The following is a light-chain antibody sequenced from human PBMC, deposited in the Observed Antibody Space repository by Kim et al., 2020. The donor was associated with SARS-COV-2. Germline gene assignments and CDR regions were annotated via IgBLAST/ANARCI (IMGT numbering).Light chain of an antibody. CDR1: QDIANS. Sequence: ASVGDRVTIPCRASQDIANSLAWYQQKPGKVPQVLIYAASTLQSGVPSRFSGSGSGTEFTLTIGGLQTEDVATYYCQKYNSAPWTFGPGTKVDIK. CDR2: AAS. V-gene: IGKV1-27*01. J-gene: IGKJ1*01. CDR3: QKYNSAPWT.